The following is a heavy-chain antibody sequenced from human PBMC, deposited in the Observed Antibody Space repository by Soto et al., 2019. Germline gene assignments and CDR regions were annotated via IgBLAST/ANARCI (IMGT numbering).Heavy chain of an antibody. CDR3: ARPIRYYYDSSGSPVAPHAFDI. CDR1: CCSIISSSYS. J-gene: IGHJ3*02. D-gene: IGHD3-22*01. V-gene: IGHV4-39*01. Sequence: SETLSLTCTVSCCSIISSSYSWGWIRHPPDKGLEWIGSIYYSGSTYYNPSLKSRVTISVDTSKNQFSLKLSSVTAADTAVYYCARPIRYYYDSSGSPVAPHAFDIWGQGTMVT. CDR2: IYYSGST.